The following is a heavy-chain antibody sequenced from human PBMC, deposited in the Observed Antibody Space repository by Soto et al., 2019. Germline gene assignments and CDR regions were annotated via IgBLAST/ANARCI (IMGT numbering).Heavy chain of an antibody. CDR2: IDGSGGTT. D-gene: IGHD3-10*01. CDR3: AKNSGWFNT. V-gene: IGHV3-23*01. Sequence: GGSLRLSCAASGFPFSSTDMTWVRQAPGKGLEWVSTIDGSGGTTYYADSVKGRFTISRDNSINTVFLQMNSLRADDTALYFCAKNSGWFNTWGQGALVTVSS. J-gene: IGHJ5*02. CDR1: GFPFSSTD.